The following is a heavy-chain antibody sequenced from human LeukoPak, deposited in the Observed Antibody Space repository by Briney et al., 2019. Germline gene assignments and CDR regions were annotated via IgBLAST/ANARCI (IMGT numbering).Heavy chain of an antibody. V-gene: IGHV3-21*01. Sequence: KPGGSLRLSCAASGFTFSSHNMNWVRQAPMKGLEWVSSIGTDGSYIYYADSVQGRFTISRDNAKNSLYLQTNSLTAEDTAVYYCARKMKTGDRVGTFDIWGQGTMVTVSS. D-gene: IGHD1-1*01. CDR3: ARKMKTGDRVGTFDI. J-gene: IGHJ3*02. CDR2: IGTDGSYI. CDR1: GFTFSSHN.